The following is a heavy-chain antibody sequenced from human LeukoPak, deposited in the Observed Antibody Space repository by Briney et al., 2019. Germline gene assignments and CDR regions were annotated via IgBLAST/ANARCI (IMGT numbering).Heavy chain of an antibody. CDR2: INPNSGGT. J-gene: IGHJ4*02. Sequence: ASVKVSCKASGYTFTGYYMHWVRQAPGQGLEWMGWINPNSGGTNYAQKFQGRVTMTRDTSISTAYMELSRLRSDDTAVYYCARAGTELGPAIDYWGQGTLVTVSS. D-gene: IGHD7-27*01. CDR1: GYTFTGYY. V-gene: IGHV1-2*02. CDR3: ARAGTELGPAIDY.